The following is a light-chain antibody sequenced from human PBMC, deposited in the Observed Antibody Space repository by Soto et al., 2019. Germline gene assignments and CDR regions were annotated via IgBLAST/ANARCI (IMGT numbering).Light chain of an antibody. J-gene: IGKJ2*01. V-gene: IGKV3-11*01. CDR1: QSVSSY. CDR3: QQRSNWPPRNT. Sequence: EIVLTQSTATLSLSPGERATLSCRASQSVSSYLTWYQQKPGQTPRLLIYDASNRATGIPARFSGSGSGTDFTITISSLEPEDFAVYYCQQRSNWPPRNTFGGGTKLEIK. CDR2: DAS.